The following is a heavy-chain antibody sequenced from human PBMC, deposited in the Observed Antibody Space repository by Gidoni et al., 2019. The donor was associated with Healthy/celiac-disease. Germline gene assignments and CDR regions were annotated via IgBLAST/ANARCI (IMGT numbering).Heavy chain of an antibody. Sequence: QVQLQQWGAAPLKPSETLSLPRAVYGGSFSCYYWSWIRQPPGKRLEWIGEINHSGSTNYNPSLKSRVTISVDTSKNQFSLKLSSVTAADTAVYYCVTALSGYYPDYWGQGTLVTVSS. CDR1: GGSFSCYY. D-gene: IGHD3-3*01. CDR3: VTALSGYYPDY. V-gene: IGHV4-34*01. CDR2: INHSGST. J-gene: IGHJ4*02.